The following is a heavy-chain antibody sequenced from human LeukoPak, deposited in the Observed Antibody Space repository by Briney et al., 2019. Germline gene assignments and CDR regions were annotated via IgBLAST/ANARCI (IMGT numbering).Heavy chain of an antibody. Sequence: GRSLRLSCAASGFTFSSYGMHWVRQAPGKGLEWVAVISYDGSNKYYADSVKGRFAISRDNSKNTLYLQMNSLRAEDTAVYYCAREEYWGQGTLVTVSS. CDR1: GFTFSSYG. CDR2: ISYDGSNK. J-gene: IGHJ4*02. V-gene: IGHV3-30*03. CDR3: AREEY.